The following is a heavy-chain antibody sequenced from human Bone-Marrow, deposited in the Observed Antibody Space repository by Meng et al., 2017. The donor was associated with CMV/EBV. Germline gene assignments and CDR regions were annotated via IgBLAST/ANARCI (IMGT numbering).Heavy chain of an antibody. D-gene: IGHD7-27*01. J-gene: IGHJ5*02. CDR3: ARAPSGYNWFDP. CDR2: IKQDGSEK. V-gene: IGHV3-7*01. Sequence: GGSLRLSCAAYRFTFSGYDMQWVRQAPGKGLEWVANIKQDGSEKYYVDSVKGRFTISRDNAKNSLYLQMNSLRAEDTAVYYCARAPSGYNWFDPWGQGTLVTVSS. CDR1: RFTFSGYD.